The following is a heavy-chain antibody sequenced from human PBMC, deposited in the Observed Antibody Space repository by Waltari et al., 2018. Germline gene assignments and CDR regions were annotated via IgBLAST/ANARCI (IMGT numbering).Heavy chain of an antibody. CDR3: ARDIVVVPAAPRGYMDV. J-gene: IGHJ6*03. CDR1: GYTFTGYY. CDR2: INPNSGGT. D-gene: IGHD2-2*01. V-gene: IGHV1-2*02. Sequence: QVQLVQSGAEVKKPGASVKVSCKASGYTFTGYYMHWVRQAPGQGLEWMGWINPNSGGTNYAQKFQGRVSMTRDTSISTAYMELSRLRSDDTAVYYCARDIVVVPAAPRGYMDVWGKGTTVTISS.